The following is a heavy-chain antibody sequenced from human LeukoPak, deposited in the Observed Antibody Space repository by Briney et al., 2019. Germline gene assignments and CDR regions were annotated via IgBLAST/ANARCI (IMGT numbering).Heavy chain of an antibody. Sequence: QTGGSLRLSCAASGFTFSSYAMSWVRQAPGKGLEWVSAISGSGGSTYYADSVKGRFTISRDNSKNTLYLQMNSLRAEDTAVYYCANYGAKNVVGATTGFDYWGQGTLVTVSS. V-gene: IGHV3-23*01. CDR2: ISGSGGST. D-gene: IGHD1-26*01. CDR3: ANYGAKNVVGATTGFDY. CDR1: GFTFSSYA. J-gene: IGHJ4*02.